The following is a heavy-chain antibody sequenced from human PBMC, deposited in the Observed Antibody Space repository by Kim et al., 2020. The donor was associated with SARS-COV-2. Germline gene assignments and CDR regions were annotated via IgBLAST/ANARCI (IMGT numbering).Heavy chain of an antibody. V-gene: IGHV4-31*02. Sequence: YYNPSLKSRVTISVDTSKNQFSLKLSSVTAADTAVYYCARQGTAKLFFDYWGQGTLVTVSS. J-gene: IGHJ4*02. D-gene: IGHD5-18*01. CDR3: ARQGTAKLFFDY.